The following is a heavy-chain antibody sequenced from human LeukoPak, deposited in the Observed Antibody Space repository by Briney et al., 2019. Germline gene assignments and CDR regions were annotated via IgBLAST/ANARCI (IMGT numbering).Heavy chain of an antibody. Sequence: PGGSLRLSCAASGFTFDDYGMSWVRQAPGKGLEWVSGINWNGGSTGYADSVKGRFTISRDNAKNSLYLQMNSLRDEDTAIYYCANRRNYASDYWGQGTLVTVSS. V-gene: IGHV3-20*04. CDR2: INWNGGST. CDR1: GFTFDDYG. D-gene: IGHD1-14*01. CDR3: ANRRNYASDY. J-gene: IGHJ4*02.